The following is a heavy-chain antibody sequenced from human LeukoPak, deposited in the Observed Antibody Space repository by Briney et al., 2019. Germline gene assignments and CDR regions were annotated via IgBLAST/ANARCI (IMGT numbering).Heavy chain of an antibody. CDR2: INHNESP. CDR3: ARGHAAVASEGFDY. Sequence: SETLSLTCTVSGGSISTYYWSWIRQPPGKVLEWIGEINHNESPNYNPSLKSRVTISVDTSKNQFSLKLSSVTAADTAVYYCARGHAAVASEGFDYWGQGTLVTVSS. V-gene: IGHV4-34*01. J-gene: IGHJ4*02. CDR1: GGSISTYY. D-gene: IGHD6-19*01.